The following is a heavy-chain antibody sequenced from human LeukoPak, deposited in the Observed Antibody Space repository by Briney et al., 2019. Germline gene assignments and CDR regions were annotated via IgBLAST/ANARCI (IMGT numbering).Heavy chain of an antibody. V-gene: IGHV4-59*01. D-gene: IGHD6-19*01. CDR3: ARSSPYSSCLGDY. CDR1: GGSISSYY. CDR2: IYYSGST. Sequence: SETLSLTCTVSGGSISSYYWSGIRQPPGKGLEWIGYIYYSGSTNYNPSLKSRVTISVDTSKNQFSLKLGSVTAADTAVYYCARSSPYSSCLGDYWGQGTLVTVSS. J-gene: IGHJ4*02.